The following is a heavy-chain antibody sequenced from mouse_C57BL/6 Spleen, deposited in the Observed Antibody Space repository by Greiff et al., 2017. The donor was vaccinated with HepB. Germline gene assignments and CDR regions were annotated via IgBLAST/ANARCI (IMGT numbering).Heavy chain of an antibody. V-gene: IGHV1-59*01. CDR1: GYTFTSYW. Sequence: QVQLQQPGAELVRPGTSVKLSCKASGYTFTSYWMHWVKQRPGQGLEWIGVIDPSDSYTNYNQKFKGKATLTVDTSSSTAYMQLCSLTSEDSAVYYCASQGGDGYSWFAYWGQGTLVTVSA. CDR2: IDPSDSYT. J-gene: IGHJ3*01. CDR3: ASQGGDGYSWFAY. D-gene: IGHD2-3*01.